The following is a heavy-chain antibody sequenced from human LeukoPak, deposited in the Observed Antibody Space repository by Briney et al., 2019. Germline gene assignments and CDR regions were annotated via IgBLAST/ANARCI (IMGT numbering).Heavy chain of an antibody. V-gene: IGHV4-39*01. Sequence: SETLSLTCTVSGTSISSSSYYWGWLRQPPGKGLEWIGNIYSSGSTYYNPSLTSRVTISVDTSKNQFSLKLSSVTAADTAVYYCARPHKKYSSSWDYYMDVWGKGTTVTVSS. CDR1: GTSISSSSYY. J-gene: IGHJ6*03. D-gene: IGHD6-13*01. CDR2: IYSSGST. CDR3: ARPHKKYSSSWDYYMDV.